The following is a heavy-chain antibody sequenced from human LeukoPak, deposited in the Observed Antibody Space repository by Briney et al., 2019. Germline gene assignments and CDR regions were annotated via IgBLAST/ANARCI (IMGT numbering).Heavy chain of an antibody. V-gene: IGHV3-30*18. D-gene: IGHD2-15*01. J-gene: IGHJ3*01. CDR2: ISYDGSNK. Sequence: GGSLRLSCAASGFTFRSYGMQWVRQAPGEGLEWVACISYDGSNKYYADSGKGRFTISRDNSRHTLYLQMNGLRAEDTAVYYCAKDQSENSDGGFDVWGQGTMVTVSS. CDR1: GFTFRSYG. CDR3: AKDQSENSDGGFDV.